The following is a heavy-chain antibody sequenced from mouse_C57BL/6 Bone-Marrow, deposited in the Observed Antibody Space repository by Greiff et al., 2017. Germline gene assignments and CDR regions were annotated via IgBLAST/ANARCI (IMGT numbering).Heavy chain of an antibody. D-gene: IGHD1-1*01. CDR3: ARQDYYGNWYFDV. Sequence: VKLQQSDAELVKPGASVKISCKVSGYTFTDHTIHWMKQRPEQGLEWIGYIYPRDGSTKYNEKFKGKATLTADKSSSTAYMQLNSLTSEDSAVYFCARQDYYGNWYFDVWGTGTTVTVSS. V-gene: IGHV1-78*01. CDR2: IYPRDGST. J-gene: IGHJ1*03. CDR1: GYTFTDHT.